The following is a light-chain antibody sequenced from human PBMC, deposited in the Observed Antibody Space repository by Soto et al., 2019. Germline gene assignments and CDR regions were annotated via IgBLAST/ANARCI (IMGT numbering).Light chain of an antibody. J-gene: IGKJ4*01. CDR3: QKCGIAPFT. Sequence: IQVTQSPSSLSASVGDRVTISCRASQGIHNYLAWYQHKPGKVPRLLIYAASALQSGVPSRFSASGSGTDFTLTISSLQPEDIGTYYCQKCGIAPFTFGGGTKVELK. CDR1: QGIHNY. CDR2: AAS. V-gene: IGKV1-27*01.